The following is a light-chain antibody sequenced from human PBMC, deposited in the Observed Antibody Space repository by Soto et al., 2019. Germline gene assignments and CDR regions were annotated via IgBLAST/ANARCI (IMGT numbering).Light chain of an antibody. CDR2: WTS. V-gene: IGKV4-1*01. CDR1: QRVLYSSNNKNY. Sequence: DTVMTQSPDSLAVSLGERATINCTSSQRVLYSSNNKNYLAWYQQKPGQPPKXIIYWTSTREFGVPDRFSGSGSGTDFTLTISSLQAEDLAVYYCQQYFNSPRTFGHGTKVDIK. CDR3: QQYFNSPRT. J-gene: IGKJ1*01.